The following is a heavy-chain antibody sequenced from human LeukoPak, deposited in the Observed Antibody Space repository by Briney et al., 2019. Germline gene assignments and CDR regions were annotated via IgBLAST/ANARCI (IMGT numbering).Heavy chain of an antibody. J-gene: IGHJ6*03. CDR3: AKAPPSAIFGVVMPAYYYYMDV. D-gene: IGHD3-3*01. V-gene: IGHV3-30*02. CDR2: IRYDGSNK. Sequence: GGSLRLSCAASGFTFSSYGMHWVRQAPGKGLEWVAFIRYDGSNKYYADSVKGRFTISRDNSKNTLYLQMNSLRAEDTAVYYCAKAPPSAIFGVVMPAYYYYMDVWGKGTTVTVSS. CDR1: GFTFSSYG.